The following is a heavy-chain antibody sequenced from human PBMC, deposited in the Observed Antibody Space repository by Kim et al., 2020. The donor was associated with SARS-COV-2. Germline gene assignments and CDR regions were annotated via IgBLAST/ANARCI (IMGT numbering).Heavy chain of an antibody. J-gene: IGHJ4*02. CDR2: GNT. Sequence: GNTYYNPSRKSRVTISVDTSKNQFSLKLSSVTAADTAVYYCARGGIYFDYWGQGTLVTVSS. CDR3: ARGGIYFDY. V-gene: IGHV4-30-2*05.